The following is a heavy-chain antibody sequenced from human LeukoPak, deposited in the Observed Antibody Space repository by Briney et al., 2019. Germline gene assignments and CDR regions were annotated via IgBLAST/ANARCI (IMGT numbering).Heavy chain of an antibody. CDR2: ISYDGSNK. J-gene: IGHJ5*02. D-gene: IGHD6-13*01. CDR1: GFTFSSYA. CDR3: ARDSAAGKFNWFDP. V-gene: IGHV3-30*04. Sequence: GGSLRLSCAASGFTFSSYAMHWVRQAPGKGLEWVAVISYDGSNKYYADSVKGRFTISRDNAKNSLYLQMNSLRAEDTAVYYCARDSAAGKFNWFDPWGQGTLVTVSS.